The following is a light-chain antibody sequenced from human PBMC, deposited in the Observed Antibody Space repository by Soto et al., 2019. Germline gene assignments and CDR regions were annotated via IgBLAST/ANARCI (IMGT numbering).Light chain of an antibody. J-gene: IGLJ7*01. CDR2: SNG. Sequence: QSVLTQPPSVAGTPGQRVTISCSGSSSNIGSNTVNWYQQLPGTAPKLLIYSNGQRPSGVPDRFSGSKSGTSASLASSGLQSEDEADYYCATWDDSLNGAVFGGGTQLTV. CDR3: ATWDDSLNGAV. CDR1: SSNIGSNT. V-gene: IGLV1-44*01.